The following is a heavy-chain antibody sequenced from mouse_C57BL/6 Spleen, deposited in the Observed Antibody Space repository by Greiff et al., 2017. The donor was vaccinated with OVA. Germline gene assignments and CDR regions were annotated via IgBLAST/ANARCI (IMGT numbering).Heavy chain of an antibody. CDR2: IDPENGDT. Sequence: EVQLQQSGAELVRPGASVKLSCTASGFNIKDDYMHWVKQRPEQGLEWIGWIDPENGDTEYASKFQGKATITADTSSNTAYLQLSSLTSEDTAVYYCTTGTTVVATYYWYFDVWGTGTTVTVSS. D-gene: IGHD1-1*01. J-gene: IGHJ1*03. CDR3: TTGTTVVATYYWYFDV. V-gene: IGHV14-4*01. CDR1: GFNIKDDY.